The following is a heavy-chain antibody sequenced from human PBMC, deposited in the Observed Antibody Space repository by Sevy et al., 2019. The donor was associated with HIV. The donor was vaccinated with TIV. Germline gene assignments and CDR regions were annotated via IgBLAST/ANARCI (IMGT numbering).Heavy chain of an antibody. CDR3: TRFSSVPFGY. Sequence: GGSLRLSCAASGFTFSGSAMHWVRQASGKGLEWVGRIRSKTKSYAAAYAASVKGRFTISRDDSRNTAYVQMNSLKTEDTAVYSCTRFSSVPFGYWGQGTLVTVSS. D-gene: IGHD3-10*01. CDR2: IRSKTKSYAA. CDR1: GFTFSGSA. V-gene: IGHV3-73*01. J-gene: IGHJ4*02.